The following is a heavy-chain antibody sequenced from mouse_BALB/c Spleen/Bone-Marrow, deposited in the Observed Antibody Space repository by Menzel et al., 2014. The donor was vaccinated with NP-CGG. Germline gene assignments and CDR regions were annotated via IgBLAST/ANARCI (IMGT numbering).Heavy chain of an antibody. CDR2: ISYDGSN. V-gene: IGHV3-6*02. D-gene: IGHD2-4*01. CDR3: TRALMIVTGPMDY. CDR1: GYSITGGYF. Sequence: DVQRVESGPGLVKPSQSLSLPCSVTGYSITGGYFWNWIRQFPGNKLEWMGYISYDGSNNYNPSLKNRISIIRDTSRNQFFLKLNSVTTEDTAEYFCTRALMIVTGPMDYWGQGTSVTVSS. J-gene: IGHJ4*01.